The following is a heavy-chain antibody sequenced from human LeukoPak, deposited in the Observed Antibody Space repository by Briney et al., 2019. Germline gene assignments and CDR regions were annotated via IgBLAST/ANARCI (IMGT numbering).Heavy chain of an antibody. CDR1: GYTFTSYG. D-gene: IGHD2-15*01. J-gene: IGHJ5*02. V-gene: IGHV1-18*01. Sequence: ASVKVSCKASGYTFTSYGISWVRQAPGQGLEWMGWISAYNGNTNYAQKLQGRVTMTTDTSTSTAYMELRSLRSDDTAVYYCAREYCSGGSCGKIDPWGQGILVTVSS. CDR3: AREYCSGGSCGKIDP. CDR2: ISAYNGNT.